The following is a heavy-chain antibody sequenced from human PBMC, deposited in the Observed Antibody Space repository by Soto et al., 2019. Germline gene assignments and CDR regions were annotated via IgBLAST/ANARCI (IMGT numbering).Heavy chain of an antibody. CDR2: ISAHNGNT. V-gene: IGHV1-18*01. CDR1: GYAFTTYG. CDR3: ARGRYGDY. Sequence: QVHLVQSGAEVKKPGASVKVSCKGSGYAFTTYGITWVRQAPGQGLEWMGWISAHNGNTNYAQKRQGRLTVTRDTSTSTAYMELGRLRSDDTAVYYCARGRYGDYWGQGALVTVSS. D-gene: IGHD1-1*01. J-gene: IGHJ4*02.